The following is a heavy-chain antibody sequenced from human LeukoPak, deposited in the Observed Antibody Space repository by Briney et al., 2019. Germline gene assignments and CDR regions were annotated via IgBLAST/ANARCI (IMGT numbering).Heavy chain of an antibody. J-gene: IGHJ6*02. Sequence: ASVKVSCKASGYTFTSYGISWVRQAPGQGLEWMGWIGAFNANTSYVQKFQGRVTMTTDISTSTVYMDLRNLRSDDTAVYYCARDLDIVVVAAALRHYGLDVWGQGTTVTVSS. CDR2: IGAFNANT. V-gene: IGHV1-18*01. D-gene: IGHD2-15*01. CDR3: ARDLDIVVVAAALRHYGLDV. CDR1: GYTFTSYG.